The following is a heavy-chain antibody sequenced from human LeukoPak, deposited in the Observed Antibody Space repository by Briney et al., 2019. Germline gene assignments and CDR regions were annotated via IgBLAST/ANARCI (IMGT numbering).Heavy chain of an antibody. CDR2: MSRSGNII. D-gene: IGHD2-2*01. V-gene: IGHV3-48*01. CDR1: GFTFSDYN. CDR3: AKESLRVLPAATFDY. Sequence: PGGSLRLSCATSGFTFSDYNMNWVRQVPGKGLESVSYMSRSGNIIYYADSVKGRFTISRDNAKNSLYLQMNSLRVEDTGVYYCAKESLRVLPAATFDYWGQGTLVTVSS. J-gene: IGHJ4*02.